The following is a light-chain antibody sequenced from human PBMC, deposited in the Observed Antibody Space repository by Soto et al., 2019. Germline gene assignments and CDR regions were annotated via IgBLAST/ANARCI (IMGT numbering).Light chain of an antibody. V-gene: IGLV1-40*01. Sequence: SVLTQPPSVSGAPGQRVTISCTGSSSNIGAGYDVHWYQQLPGTAPKLLIYGNSNLPSGVPDRFSGSKSGTSASLAITGLQAEDEADYYCQSYDSSLSGYSVFGTGTKLTVL. J-gene: IGLJ1*01. CDR1: SSNIGAGYD. CDR3: QSYDSSLSGYSV. CDR2: GNS.